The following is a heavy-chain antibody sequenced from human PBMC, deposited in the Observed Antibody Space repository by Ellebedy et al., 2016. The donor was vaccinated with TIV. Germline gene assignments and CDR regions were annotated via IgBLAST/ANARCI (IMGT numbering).Heavy chain of an antibody. V-gene: IGHV3-23*01. J-gene: IGHJ4*02. CDR3: AKIPMIVVVKRYYFDY. D-gene: IGHD3-22*01. CDR2: ISGSGGST. CDR1: GFTFSSYA. Sequence: GGSLRLSXAASGFTFSSYAMSWVRQAPGKGLEWVSAISGSGGSTYYADSVKGRFTISRDNSENTLYLQMNSLRAEDTAVYYCAKIPMIVVVKRYYFDYWGQGTLVTVSS.